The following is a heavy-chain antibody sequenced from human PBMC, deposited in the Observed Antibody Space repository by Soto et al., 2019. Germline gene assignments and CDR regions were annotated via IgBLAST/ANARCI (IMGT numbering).Heavy chain of an antibody. CDR2: IIPILGIE. CDR3: ARNDYDSSGS. D-gene: IGHD3-22*01. CDR1: GGTFSSYT. Sequence: QVQLLQSGAEVKKPGSSVKVSCKASGGTFSSYTISWVRQAPGQGLEWMGRIIPILGIENYAQKFQGRVTITADKYTSTAYMELSSLRSEDTAVYYWARNDYDSSGSWGQGTLVTVSS. V-gene: IGHV1-69*02. J-gene: IGHJ5*02.